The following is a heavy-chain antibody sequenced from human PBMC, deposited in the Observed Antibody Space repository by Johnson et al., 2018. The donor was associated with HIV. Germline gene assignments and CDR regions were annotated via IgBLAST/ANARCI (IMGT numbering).Heavy chain of an antibody. CDR1: GFTFDDYG. J-gene: IGHJ3*01. CDR3: AKDKFMFLDNPVDAFDV. Sequence: QVQLVESGGGVVRPGGSLRLSCAASGFTFDDYGMHWVRQAPGKGLEWVAVISFDGSHKYYTDSVKGLSTISRDNSNNTLYLHMNSLRPDDTGVYYCAKDKFMFLDNPVDAFDVWGQGTMVTFSS. V-gene: IGHV3-30*18. D-gene: IGHD3/OR15-3a*01. CDR2: ISFDGSHK.